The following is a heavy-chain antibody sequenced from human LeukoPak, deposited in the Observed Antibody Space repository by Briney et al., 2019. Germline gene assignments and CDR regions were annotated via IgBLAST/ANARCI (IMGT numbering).Heavy chain of an antibody. CDR1: GGSLSNYY. V-gene: IGHV4-4*07. CDR3: VRGGLYYYYMDV. Sequence: SETLSLTCTVSGGSLSNYYWSWVRQAAGKGLEWIGRIYTSGSTDYNPSLKGRVTMSVNTSKNQFSLKLSSVTAADTAVYYCVRGGLYYYYMDVWGKGTTVTVSS. CDR2: IYTSGST. J-gene: IGHJ6*03.